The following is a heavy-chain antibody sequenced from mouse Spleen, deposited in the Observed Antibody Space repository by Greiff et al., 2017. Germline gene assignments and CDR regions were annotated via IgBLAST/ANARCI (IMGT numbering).Heavy chain of an antibody. CDR3: ARDGYYFAWFGY. D-gene: IGHD2-3*01. V-gene: IGHV1-18*01. J-gene: IGHJ3*01. Sequence: EVQLQQSGPELVKPGASVKISCKTSGYTFTEYTMHWVKQSPGKSLEWIGGINPNNGGTCYNQKFKGKATLTVDKSSSTAYMELRSLTSEDSAGYYCARDGYYFAWFGYRGQGTLVTGSA. CDR2: INPNNGGT. CDR1: GYTFTEYT.